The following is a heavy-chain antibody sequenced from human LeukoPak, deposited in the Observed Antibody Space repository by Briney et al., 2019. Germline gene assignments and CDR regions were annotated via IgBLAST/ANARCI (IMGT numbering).Heavy chain of an antibody. V-gene: IGHV4-38-2*02. Sequence: PSETLSLTCSVSAYSISSGYFWAWIRQPPGKGLEWIGSIYHSGSTYYNPSLKSRVTISVDTSKNQFSLKLSSVTAADTAVYYCARFGIASDGWFDPWGQGTLVTVSS. CDR2: IYHSGST. CDR1: AYSISSGYF. CDR3: ARFGIASDGWFDP. J-gene: IGHJ5*02. D-gene: IGHD6-13*01.